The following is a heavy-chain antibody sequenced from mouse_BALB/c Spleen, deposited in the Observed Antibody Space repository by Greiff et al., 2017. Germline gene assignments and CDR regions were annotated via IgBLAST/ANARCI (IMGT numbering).Heavy chain of an antibody. D-gene: IGHD2-14*01. CDR3: AKGDYRYDGFAY. J-gene: IGHJ3*01. Sequence: VQLKESGPELVKPGASVKIPCKASGYTFTDYNMDWVKQSHGKSLEWIGDINPNNGGTIYNQKFKGKATLTVDKSSSTAYMELRSLTSEDTAVYYCAKGDYRYDGFAYWGQGTLVTVSA. CDR2: INPNNGGT. CDR1: GYTFTDYN. V-gene: IGHV1-18*01.